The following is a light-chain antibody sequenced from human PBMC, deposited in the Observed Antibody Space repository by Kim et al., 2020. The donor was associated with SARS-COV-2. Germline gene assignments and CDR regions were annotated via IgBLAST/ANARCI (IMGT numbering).Light chain of an antibody. CDR1: QSISSH. CDR3: QQMYITPFT. J-gene: IGKJ3*01. CDR2: AAS. Sequence: DIQMTQSPSSLSASVGDRVTITCRTTQSISSHLNWYQQKPGRAPKLLISAASTLQGGVPSRFSGSGSETDFTLTISSLQPEDFATYFCQQMYITPFTFGPGTKVDIK. V-gene: IGKV1-39*01.